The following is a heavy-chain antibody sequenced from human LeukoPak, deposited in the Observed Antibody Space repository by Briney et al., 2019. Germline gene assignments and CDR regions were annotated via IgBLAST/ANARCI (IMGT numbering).Heavy chain of an antibody. CDR3: ARDSSGWYPYNWFDP. V-gene: IGHV3-74*01. CDR2: INNDGSST. J-gene: IGHJ5*02. Sequence: GGSLRLSCAASGFIFSDHWMHWVRQAPGKGLVWLSRINNDGSSTIYADSVKGRFTFSRDNAENTLFLEMSSLRVEDTAVYYCARDSSGWYPYNWFDPWGQGTLVTVSS. D-gene: IGHD6-19*01. CDR1: GFIFSDHW.